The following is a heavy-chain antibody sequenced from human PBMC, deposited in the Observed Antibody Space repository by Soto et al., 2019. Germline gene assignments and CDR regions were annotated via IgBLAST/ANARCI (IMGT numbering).Heavy chain of an antibody. D-gene: IGHD1-26*01. CDR2: ISSSGSTI. CDR3: ARDWRATAYYYYGMDV. J-gene: IGHJ6*02. Sequence: PGGSLRLSCAASGFTFSSYEMNWVRQAPGKGLEWVSYISSSGSTIYYADSVKGRFTISRDNAKNSLYLQMNSLRAEDTAVYYCARDWRATAYYYYGMDVWGQGTTVTVSS. CDR1: GFTFSSYE. V-gene: IGHV3-48*03.